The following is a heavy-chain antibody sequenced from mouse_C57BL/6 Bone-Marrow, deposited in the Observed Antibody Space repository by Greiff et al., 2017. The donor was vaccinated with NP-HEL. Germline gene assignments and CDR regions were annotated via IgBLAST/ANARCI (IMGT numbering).Heavy chain of an antibody. D-gene: IGHD1-1*01. CDR3: ARENYYGLLYWYFDV. J-gene: IGHJ1*03. V-gene: IGHV1-81*01. CDR1: GYTFTSYG. CDR2: IYPRSGNT. Sequence: QVQLQQSGAELARPGASVKLSCKASGYTFTSYGISWVKQRTGQGLEWIGEIYPRSGNTYYNEKFKGKATLTADKSSSTAYMELRSLTSEDSAVYFCARENYYGLLYWYFDVWGTGTTVTASS.